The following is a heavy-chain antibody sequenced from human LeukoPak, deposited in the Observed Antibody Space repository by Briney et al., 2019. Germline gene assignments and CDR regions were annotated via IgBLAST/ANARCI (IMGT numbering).Heavy chain of an antibody. J-gene: IGHJ4*02. CDR1: GFTFSTYR. V-gene: IGHV3-21*01. Sequence: GGSLRLSCAASGFTFSTYRMNWVRQAPGKGLEWVSSISSSSYIYYADSVKGRFTISRDNAKNSLYLQMNSLRAEDTAVYYCARGCSSTSCSPKWGQGTLVTVSS. CDR3: ARGCSSTSCSPK. CDR2: ISSSSYI. D-gene: IGHD2-2*01.